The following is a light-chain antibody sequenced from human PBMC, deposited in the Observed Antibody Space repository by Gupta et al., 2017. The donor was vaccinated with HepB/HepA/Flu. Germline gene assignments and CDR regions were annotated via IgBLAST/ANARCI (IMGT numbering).Light chain of an antibody. J-gene: IGLJ2*01. Sequence: QSALTLPASVSGSPGQSITTSSTGTSSDVGGYNYVSWYQQHPGKAPKLMIYDVSNRPAGVSNRFSGSKSGNTASLTISGLQAEDEADYYCSSYTSSSTPFVVFGGGTKLTVL. V-gene: IGLV2-14*01. CDR3: SSYTSSSTPFVV. CDR2: DVS. CDR1: SSDVGGYNY.